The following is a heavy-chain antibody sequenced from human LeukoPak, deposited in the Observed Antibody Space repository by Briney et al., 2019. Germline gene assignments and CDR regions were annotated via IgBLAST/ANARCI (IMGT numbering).Heavy chain of an antibody. CDR1: GFIFSTYS. CDR2: ISSSSTYI. J-gene: IGHJ3*02. Sequence: AGGSLRLSCAASGFIFSTYSMNWVRQAPGKGLEWVSSISSSSTYIHYADSVKGRFTISRDNAKNSLYLQMNSLRAEDTAVYYCARVMDSNDAFDIWGQGTMVTVSS. V-gene: IGHV3-21*01. D-gene: IGHD2-2*03. CDR3: ARVMDSNDAFDI.